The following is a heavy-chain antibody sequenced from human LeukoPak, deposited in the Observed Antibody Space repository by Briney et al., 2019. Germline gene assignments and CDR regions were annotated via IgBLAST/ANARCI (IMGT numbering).Heavy chain of an antibody. V-gene: IGHV4-59*01. CDR3: AKGYSYGFYYYYYMDV. Sequence: SETLPLTCTVSGGSISSYYWSWIRQPPGKGLEWIGYIYYSGSTNYNPSLKSRVTISVDTSKNQFSLKLSSVTAADTAVYYCAKGYSYGFYYYYYMDVWGKGTTVTVSS. CDR2: IYYSGST. CDR1: GGSISSYY. D-gene: IGHD5-18*01. J-gene: IGHJ6*03.